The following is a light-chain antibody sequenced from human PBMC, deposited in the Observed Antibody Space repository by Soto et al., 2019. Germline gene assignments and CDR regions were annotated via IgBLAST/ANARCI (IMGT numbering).Light chain of an antibody. CDR1: SSNIGAGYD. Sequence: QCALTQPPSVSGAPGQRVAISCTGSSSNIGAGYDVHWYQQLPGTAPKLLIYDNTNRPSGVPDRFSGSKSGTSASLAITGLQAEDEADYYCQSYDRSLSGSRVCGTETKVTGL. J-gene: IGLJ1*01. V-gene: IGLV1-40*01. CDR3: QSYDRSLSGSRV. CDR2: DNT.